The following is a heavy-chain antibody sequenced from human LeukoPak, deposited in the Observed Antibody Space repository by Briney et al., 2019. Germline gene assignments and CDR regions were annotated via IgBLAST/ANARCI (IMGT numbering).Heavy chain of an antibody. V-gene: IGHV5-51*01. J-gene: IGHJ4*02. CDR1: GYSFSRNW. CDR3: AKAGTTATTI. D-gene: IGHD1-1*01. CDR2: IYPADSDT. Sequence: GESLKISCKGYGYSFSRNWIGWVRQMPGKGLEWMGIIYPADSDTRYSPSFQGQVTISADKSVSTAFLQWSSLQASDTAMYYCAKAGTTATTIWGQGTLVTVSS.